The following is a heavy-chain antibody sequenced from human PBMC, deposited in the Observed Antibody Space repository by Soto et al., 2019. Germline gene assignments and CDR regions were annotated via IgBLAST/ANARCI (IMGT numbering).Heavy chain of an antibody. J-gene: IGHJ5*02. D-gene: IGHD5-18*01. CDR3: ARGKGRGYSYGYMGWFDP. V-gene: IGHV1-2*02. CDR2: INPNSGGT. Sequence: GASVKASCKASGYTFTGYYMHWVRQAPGQGLEWMGWINPNSGGTNYAQKFQGRVTMTRDTSISTAYMELSRLRSDDTAVYYCARGKGRGYSYGYMGWFDPWGQGTLVTVSS. CDR1: GYTFTGYY.